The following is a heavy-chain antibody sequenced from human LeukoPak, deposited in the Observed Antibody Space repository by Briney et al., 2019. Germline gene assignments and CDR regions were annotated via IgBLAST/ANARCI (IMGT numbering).Heavy chain of an antibody. CDR2: IIPIFGTA. CDR3: ARSLLMVYAIAEGGTDY. D-gene: IGHD2-8*01. CDR1: GGTFSSYA. J-gene: IGHJ4*02. V-gene: IGHV1-69*13. Sequence: GASVKLSCKASGGTFSSYAISWVRQAPGQRLEWMGGIIPIFGTANYAQKFQGRVTITADESTSTAYMELSSLRSADTAVYYCARSLLMVYAIAEGGTDYWGQGTLVTVSS.